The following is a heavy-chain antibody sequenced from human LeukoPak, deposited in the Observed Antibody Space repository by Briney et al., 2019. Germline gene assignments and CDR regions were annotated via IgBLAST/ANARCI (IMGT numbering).Heavy chain of an antibody. CDR2: MNPNSGNT. V-gene: IGHV1-8*03. CDR1: GYTFTNYD. Sequence: ASVKVSCKASGYTFTNYDINWVRQATGHGLEWMGWMNPNSGNTGYAQKFQGRVTITRNTSISTAHMELSSLRSEDTAVYYCARAVGGYYYYYMDVWGKGTTVTVSS. CDR3: ARAVGGYYYYYMDV. J-gene: IGHJ6*03. D-gene: IGHD3-10*01.